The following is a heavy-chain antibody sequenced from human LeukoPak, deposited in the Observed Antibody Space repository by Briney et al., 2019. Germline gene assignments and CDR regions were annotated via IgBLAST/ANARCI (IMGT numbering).Heavy chain of an antibody. CDR1: GFTFSSYG. V-gene: IGHV3-30*18. D-gene: IGHD6-25*01. Sequence: GRSLRLSCAASGFTFSSYGMHWVRQAPGKGLEWVAVISYDGSNKYYAGSVKGRFTISRDNSKTTLYLQMNSLRAEAKAVYYCAKDLGGSGSYSFDYWGQGTLVTVSS. CDR2: ISYDGSNK. CDR3: AKDLGGSGSYSFDY. J-gene: IGHJ4*02.